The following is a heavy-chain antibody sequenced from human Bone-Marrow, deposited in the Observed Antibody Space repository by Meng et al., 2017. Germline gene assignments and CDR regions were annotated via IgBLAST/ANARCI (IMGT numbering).Heavy chain of an antibody. CDR2: INHSGST. CDR3: VYFWSGYFT. D-gene: IGHD3-3*01. V-gene: IGHV4-34*01. J-gene: IGHJ5*02. CDR1: GGSFSGYY. Sequence: QVQLQQWGAGLLKPSEALSLTCAVYGGSFSGYYWSWIRQPPGKGLEWIGEINHSGSTNYNPSLTSRVTISVDTSKNQFSLKLSSVTAADTAVYYCVYFWSGYFTSGQGTLVTVSS.